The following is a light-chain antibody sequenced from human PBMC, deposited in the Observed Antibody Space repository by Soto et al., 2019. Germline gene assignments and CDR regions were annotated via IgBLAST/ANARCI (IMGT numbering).Light chain of an antibody. CDR2: AAS. J-gene: IGKJ2*01. Sequence: IQLTQSPSSLSASVGDRVTITCRASQGISSYLAWYQQKPGKAPNLLIYAASTLQSGVPSRFSGSGSGTDFPLPISSLQPEDFATYYCQQLNSYPPTFGQGTKLEIK. CDR1: QGISSY. V-gene: IGKV1-9*01. CDR3: QQLNSYPPT.